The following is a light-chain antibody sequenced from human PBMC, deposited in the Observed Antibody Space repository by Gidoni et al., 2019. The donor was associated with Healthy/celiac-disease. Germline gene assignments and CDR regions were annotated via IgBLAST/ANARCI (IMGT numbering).Light chain of an antibody. CDR2: GAS. V-gene: IGKV3-20*01. CDR3: QQYGSSPMYT. CDR1: QSVSSNY. J-gene: IGKJ2*01. Sequence: IVLTQSPGTLSLSPGERATLSCRASQSVSSNYLAWYQQKPGQAPRLLIYGASSRATGIPDRFSGSGSGTDFTLTISRLEAEDFAVYYCQQYGSSPMYTFGQGTKLEIK.